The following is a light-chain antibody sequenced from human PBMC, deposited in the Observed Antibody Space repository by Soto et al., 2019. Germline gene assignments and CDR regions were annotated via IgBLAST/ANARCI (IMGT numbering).Light chain of an antibody. J-gene: IGKJ4*01. CDR3: QQYTNFPLT. CDR2: EAS. CDR1: QSISSW. V-gene: IGKV1-5*01. Sequence: DIQMTQSPSTLSASVGDRGTITCRANQSISSWLAWYQQKPGKAPKLLIHEASRLESGVPSRFSGSESGTEFTLTISGLHAEDFATYYCQQYTNFPLTFVGGTKVEIK.